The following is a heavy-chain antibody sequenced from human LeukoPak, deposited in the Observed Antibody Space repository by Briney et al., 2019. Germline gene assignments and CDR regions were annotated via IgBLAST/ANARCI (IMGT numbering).Heavy chain of an antibody. CDR3: ERHLGDPNYFDY. Sequence: SETLSLTCTVSGGSISSSSYYWGWIRQPPGQGLEWIGSIYYSGSTYYNPSLKSRVTISVDTSKNQFSLKLSSVTAADTAVYYCERHLGDPNYFDYWGQGTLVTVSS. D-gene: IGHD4-17*01. CDR2: IYYSGST. CDR1: GGSISSSSYY. V-gene: IGHV4-39*01. J-gene: IGHJ4*02.